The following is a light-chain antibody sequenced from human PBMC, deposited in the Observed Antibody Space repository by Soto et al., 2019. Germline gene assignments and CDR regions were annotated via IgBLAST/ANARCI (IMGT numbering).Light chain of an antibody. CDR2: AAS. CDR1: QSITNY. J-gene: IGKJ4*01. CDR3: QQSYSRPLS. Sequence: DIQMTQSPSSLSASVGDRVTITCRASQSITNYLNWYQQKVGKAPQILIYAASTLQSGGPSRFSSIGSGTDFTLTINNLQPEDCATYYCQQSYSRPLSFGGGTKVE. V-gene: IGKV1-39*01.